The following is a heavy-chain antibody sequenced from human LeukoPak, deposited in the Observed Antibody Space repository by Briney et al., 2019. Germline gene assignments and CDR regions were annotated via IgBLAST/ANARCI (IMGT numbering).Heavy chain of an antibody. CDR2: IWYDGSNK. V-gene: IGHV3-33*08. J-gene: IGHJ4*02. CDR3: ARDRLIAAAGTGVDY. CDR1: GFTFSSYA. D-gene: IGHD6-13*01. Sequence: GGSLRLSCAASGFTFSSYAMSWVRQAPGKGLEWVAVIWYDGSNKYYADSVKGRFTISRGNSKNTLYLQMNSLRAEDTAVYYCARDRLIAAAGTGVDYWGQGTLVTVSS.